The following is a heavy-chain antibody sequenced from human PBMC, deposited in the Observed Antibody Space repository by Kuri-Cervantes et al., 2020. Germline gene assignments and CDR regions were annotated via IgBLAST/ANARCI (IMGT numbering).Heavy chain of an antibody. Sequence: ASVKVSCKASGYTLTDYDINWVRQAAGQGLEWMGWMNSNSGNTGYVQKFQGRVTMTRNTSIGTAYMELSSLRSEDTAVYYCARGGVKGSYSSSWFMDSWGQGTLVTVSS. CDR2: MNSNSGNT. D-gene: IGHD6-13*01. V-gene: IGHV1-8*02. J-gene: IGHJ4*02. CDR3: ARGGVKGSYSSSWFMDS. CDR1: GYTLTDYD.